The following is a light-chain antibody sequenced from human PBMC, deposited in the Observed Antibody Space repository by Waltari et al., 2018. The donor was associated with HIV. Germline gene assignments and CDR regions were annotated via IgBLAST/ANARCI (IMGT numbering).Light chain of an antibody. CDR2: GAS. V-gene: IGKV3-15*01. J-gene: IGKJ2*01. CDR3: QQYNNWPPNT. Sequence: VMTQSPATLSVSPGERVTLSCRASQTVSTKLAWYQQKPGQAPRLIIYGASTRAPGLPARFSGSGSGTEFTLTMSNLQSEDSAVYYCQQYNNWPPNTFGQGTKLEIK. CDR1: QTVSTK.